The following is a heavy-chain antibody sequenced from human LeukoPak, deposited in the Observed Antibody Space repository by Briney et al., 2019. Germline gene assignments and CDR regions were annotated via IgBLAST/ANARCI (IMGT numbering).Heavy chain of an antibody. Sequence: ASVKVSCKASGYTFTSYDINWVRQATGQGLEWMGWMKPNSGNTGYAQKFQGRVTMTRNTSIGTAYMELSSLRSEDTAVYYCARGFVPAAALYYYYDMDVWGKGTTVTVSS. V-gene: IGHV1-8*01. D-gene: IGHD2-2*01. CDR3: ARGFVPAAALYYYYDMDV. J-gene: IGHJ6*03. CDR1: GYTFTSYD. CDR2: MKPNSGNT.